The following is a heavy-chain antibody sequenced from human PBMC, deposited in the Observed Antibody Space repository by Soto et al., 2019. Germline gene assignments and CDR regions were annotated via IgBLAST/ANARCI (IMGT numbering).Heavy chain of an antibody. CDR1: GYTFTGYY. Sequence: QVQLVQSGAEVKKPGASVKVSCKASGYTFTGYYMHWVRQAPGQGLEWMGWINPNSGGTNYAQKFQCWVTMTRDTSISTAYMELSRLRSDDTAVYYCAREEHCSSTSCYMRNWFDPWGQGTLVTVSS. D-gene: IGHD2-2*02. CDR3: AREEHCSSTSCYMRNWFDP. CDR2: INPNSGGT. V-gene: IGHV1-2*04. J-gene: IGHJ5*02.